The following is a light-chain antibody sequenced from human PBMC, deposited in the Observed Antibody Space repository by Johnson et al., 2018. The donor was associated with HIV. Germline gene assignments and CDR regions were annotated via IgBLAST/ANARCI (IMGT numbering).Light chain of an antibody. CDR3: AAWDDSLNEYV. CDR2: GNV. Sequence: QSALTQPPSASGTPGQRVTISCSGSSSNIANNTVNWYQHFPGTAPKLLMYGNVKRPSGIPDRFTGSKSGTSASLALSGLQAEDEADYYCAAWDDSLNEYVFGTGTKVTVL. CDR1: SSNIANNT. V-gene: IGLV1-44*01. J-gene: IGLJ1*01.